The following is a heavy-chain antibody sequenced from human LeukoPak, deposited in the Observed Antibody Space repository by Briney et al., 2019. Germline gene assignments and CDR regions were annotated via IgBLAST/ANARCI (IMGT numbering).Heavy chain of an antibody. CDR1: GFTLTTYS. CDR3: ASEGY. CDR2: ISSSGSSI. Sequence: GGSLRLSCAVSGFTLTTYSMHWVRQAPGNGLEWVSAISSSGSSIYYADSVKGRFTISRDSAKSSQYLQMNSLRAEDTAVYYCASEGYWGQGTLVTVSS. J-gene: IGHJ4*02. V-gene: IGHV3-21*01.